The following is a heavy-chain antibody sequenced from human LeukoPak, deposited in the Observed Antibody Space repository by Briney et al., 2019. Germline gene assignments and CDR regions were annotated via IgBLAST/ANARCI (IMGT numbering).Heavy chain of an antibody. CDR1: GGSISSGNNY. J-gene: IGHJ5*02. V-gene: IGHV4-61*02. CDR2: VSTRGST. Sequence: SETLPLTCTVSGGSISSGNNYWNWLRQPAGKGLEWIVRVSTRGSTNYNPSRKSRVNISIDTSKNQFSLKLSSVTAADTAVYYCARGGYYGSGNDFRFDPWGQGTLVTVSS. D-gene: IGHD3-10*01. CDR3: ARGGYYGSGNDFRFDP.